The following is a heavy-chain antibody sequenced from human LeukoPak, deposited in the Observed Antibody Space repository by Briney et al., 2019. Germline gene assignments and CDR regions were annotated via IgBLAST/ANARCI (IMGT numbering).Heavy chain of an antibody. V-gene: IGHV4-4*07. CDR1: GGSISHYH. Sequence: PSETLFLTCTVSGGSISHYHWSWIRQPAGKGLEWIGRMYTGGRTNYSPSLKSRVTMSVDTSKNQFSLNLSSVTAADTAVYYCARDEPDSSSWYGDAFDIWGQGTMVTVSS. CDR3: ARDEPDSSSWYGDAFDI. D-gene: IGHD6-13*01. CDR2: MYTGGRT. J-gene: IGHJ3*02.